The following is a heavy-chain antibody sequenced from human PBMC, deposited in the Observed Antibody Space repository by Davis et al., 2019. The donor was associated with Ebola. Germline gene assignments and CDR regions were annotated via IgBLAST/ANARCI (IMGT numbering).Heavy chain of an antibody. V-gene: IGHV4-34*01. D-gene: IGHD7-27*01. CDR1: GGSFSGYY. CDR2: INHSGST. J-gene: IGHJ4*02. Sequence: SETLSLTCAVYGGSFSGYYWSWIRQPPGKGLEWIGEINHSGSTNYNPSLKSRVTISSDMSKNQFSLKLSPVTAADTAVYYCARGRTGSNHPRLDSWGQGTLVTVSS. CDR3: ARGRTGSNHPRLDS.